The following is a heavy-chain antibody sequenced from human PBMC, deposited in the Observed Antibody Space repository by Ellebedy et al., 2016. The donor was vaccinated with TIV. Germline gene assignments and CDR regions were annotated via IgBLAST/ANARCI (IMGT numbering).Heavy chain of an antibody. D-gene: IGHD3-3*01. V-gene: IGHV4-39*07. CDR3: ARILRGGSNGDYFDY. Sequence: MPGGSLRLSCTVSGGSISSSSYFWGWIRQPPGKGLEWIGSIFYIGTTYYNPSLKSRVTISVDTSKNQFSLELSSVTAADTAVYDCARILRGGSNGDYFDYWGQGTQVTASS. CDR2: IFYIGTT. J-gene: IGHJ4*02. CDR1: GGSISSSSYF.